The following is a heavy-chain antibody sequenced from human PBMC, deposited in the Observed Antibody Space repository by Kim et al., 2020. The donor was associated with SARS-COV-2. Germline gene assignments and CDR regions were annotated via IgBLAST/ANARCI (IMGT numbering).Heavy chain of an antibody. Sequence: GESLKISCKGSGYSFTSYWISWVRQMPGKGLEWMGRIDPSDSYTNYSPSFQGHITISADKSISTAYLQWSSLKASDTAMYYCASHGSGYDFDAFDIWGQGTMVTVSS. CDR3: ASHGSGYDFDAFDI. CDR1: GYSFTSYW. D-gene: IGHD5-12*01. CDR2: IDPSDSYT. V-gene: IGHV5-10-1*01. J-gene: IGHJ3*02.